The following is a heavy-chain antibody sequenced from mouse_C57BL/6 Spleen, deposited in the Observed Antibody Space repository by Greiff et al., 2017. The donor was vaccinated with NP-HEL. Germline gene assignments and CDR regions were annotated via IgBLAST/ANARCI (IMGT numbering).Heavy chain of an antibody. CDR3: AITTVASSD. CDR1: GYTFTDYY. CDR2: INPYNGGT. D-gene: IGHD1-1*01. J-gene: IGHJ2*01. Sequence: VQLKESGPVLVKPGASVKMSCKASGYTFTDYYMNWVKQSHGKSLEWIGVINPYNGGTSYNQKFKGKATLTVDKSSSTAYMELNSLTSEDSAVYYCAITTVASSDWGQGTTLTVSS. V-gene: IGHV1-19*01.